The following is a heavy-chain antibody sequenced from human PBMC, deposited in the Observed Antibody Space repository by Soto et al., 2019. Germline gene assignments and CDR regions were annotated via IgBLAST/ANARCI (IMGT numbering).Heavy chain of an antibody. D-gene: IGHD5-18*01. J-gene: IGHJ4*02. V-gene: IGHV4-31*03. CDR1: GGSISSGGYY. CDR3: AGDDGTAMVDF. CDR2: IYYSGGT. Sequence: SETLSLTCSVSGGSISSGGYYWSWIRQHPGKGLEWIGYIYYSGGTFYNPSLKSRVTIAVDTSKNQFSLKLNSVTAADTAVYYCAGDDGTAMVDFWGQGILVTVSS.